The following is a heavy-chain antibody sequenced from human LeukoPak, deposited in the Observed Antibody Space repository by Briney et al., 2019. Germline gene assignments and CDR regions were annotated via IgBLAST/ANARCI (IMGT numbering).Heavy chain of an antibody. CDR3: ANFGPPIVHTLTDFDY. J-gene: IGHJ4*02. CDR2: ISYDGSNK. V-gene: IGHV3-30-3*01. CDR1: GFTFSSYA. D-gene: IGHD2-8*01. Sequence: GGSLRLSCAASGFTFSSYAMHWVRQAPGKRLEWVAVISYDGSNKYYADSVKGRFTISRDNSKNTLYLQMNSLRAEDTAVYYCANFGPPIVHTLTDFDYWGQGTLVTVSS.